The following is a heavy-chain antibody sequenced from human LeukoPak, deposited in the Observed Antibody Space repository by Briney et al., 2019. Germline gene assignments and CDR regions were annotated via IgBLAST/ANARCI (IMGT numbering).Heavy chain of an antibody. V-gene: IGHV3-15*01. CDR1: GFTFSNAW. D-gene: IGHD3-10*01. CDR2: IKSKTDGGTT. J-gene: IGHJ4*02. Sequence: KPGGSLRLSCAASGFTFSNAWMSWVRQAPGKGLEWVGRIKSKTDGGTTDYAAPVKGRFTISRDDSKNTLYLQMNSLKTEDTAVYYCTTGGVRGVTRPLDYWGQGTLVTVSS. CDR3: TTGGVRGVTRPLDY.